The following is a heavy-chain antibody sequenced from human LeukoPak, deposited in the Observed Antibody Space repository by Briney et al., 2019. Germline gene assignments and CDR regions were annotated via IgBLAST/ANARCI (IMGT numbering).Heavy chain of an antibody. Sequence: ASVTVSCKASGYTFTDSYMDWVRQAPGQGLEWMGWINPNSGDTNYAQKFQGRVTMTRDTSISTAYMELSRLTSDDTAVYYCTRDIYWNYGYWGQGTLVTVSS. J-gene: IGHJ4*02. V-gene: IGHV1-2*02. CDR3: TRDIYWNYGY. CDR1: GYTFTDSY. CDR2: INPNSGDT. D-gene: IGHD1-7*01.